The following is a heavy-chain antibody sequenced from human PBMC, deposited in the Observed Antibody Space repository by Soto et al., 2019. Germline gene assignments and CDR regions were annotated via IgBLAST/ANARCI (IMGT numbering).Heavy chain of an antibody. J-gene: IGHJ4*02. D-gene: IGHD6-25*01. CDR3: AKETQRLCDFDF. CDR2: ITGGGGST. V-gene: IGHV3-23*01. CDR1: GFTFSSYA. Sequence: QLLESGGGLVQPGGSLRLSCAASGFTFSSYALTWVRQAPGTGLEWVAAITGGGGSTSYAISVRGRFTISRDNSKNILFLLMNSLRADDKAVYYCAKETQRLCDFDFWGQGTLVTVSP.